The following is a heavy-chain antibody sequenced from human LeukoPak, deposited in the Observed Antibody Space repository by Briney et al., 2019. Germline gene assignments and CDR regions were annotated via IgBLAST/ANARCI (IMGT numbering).Heavy chain of an antibody. V-gene: IGHV1-69*13. CDR1: GGTFSSYA. D-gene: IGHD3-22*01. Sequence: ASVKVSCKASGGTFSSYAISWVRQAPGQGLEWMGGIIPIFGTANYAQKFQGRVTITADESTSTAYMELRSLRSDDTAVYYCARYYYDSSGYSLFDYWGQGTLVTVSS. CDR3: ARYYYDSSGYSLFDY. CDR2: IIPIFGTA. J-gene: IGHJ4*02.